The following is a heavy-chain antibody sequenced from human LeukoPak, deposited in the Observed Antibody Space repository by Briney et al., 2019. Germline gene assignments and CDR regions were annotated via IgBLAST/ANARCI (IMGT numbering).Heavy chain of an antibody. CDR3: VKDYDILTGYFDY. V-gene: IGHV3-64D*06. CDR1: GFTFSSYA. J-gene: IGHJ4*02. CDR2: ISSNGGST. Sequence: GGSLRLSCSASGFTFSSYAMHWVHQAPGKGLEYVSAISSNGGSTYYADSVKGRFTISRDNSKNTLYLQMSSLRAEDTAVYYCVKDYDILTGYFDYWGQGTLVTVSS. D-gene: IGHD3-9*01.